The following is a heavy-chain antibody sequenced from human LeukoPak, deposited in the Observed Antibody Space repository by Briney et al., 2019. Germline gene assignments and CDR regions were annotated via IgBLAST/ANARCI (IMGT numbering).Heavy chain of an antibody. CDR3: ARGGMITFGGVIVPDAFDI. CDR2: IYTSGST. D-gene: IGHD3-16*02. CDR1: GGSFSGYY. V-gene: IGHV4-59*10. Sequence: PSETLSLTCAVYGGSFSGYYWSWIRQPAGKGLEWIGRIYTSGSTNYNPSLKSRVTMSVDTSKNQFSLKLSSVTAADTAVYYCARGGMITFGGVIVPDAFDIWGQGTMVTVSS. J-gene: IGHJ3*02.